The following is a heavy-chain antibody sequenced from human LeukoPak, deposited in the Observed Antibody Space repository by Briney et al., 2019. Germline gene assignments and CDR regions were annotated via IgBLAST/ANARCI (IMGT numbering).Heavy chain of an antibody. Sequence: GGSLRLSCAASGFTVSSNYMSWVRQAPGKGLEWVSVIYSGGSTYYADSVKGRFTISRDYSKNTLYLQMNSLRAEDTAVYYCARVEMATNRGDLDYWGQGTLVTVSS. J-gene: IGHJ4*02. D-gene: IGHD5-24*01. CDR3: ARVEMATNRGDLDY. CDR2: IYSGGST. V-gene: IGHV3-66*01. CDR1: GFTVSSNY.